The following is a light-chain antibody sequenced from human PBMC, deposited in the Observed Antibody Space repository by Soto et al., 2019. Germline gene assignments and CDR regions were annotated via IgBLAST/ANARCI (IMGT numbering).Light chain of an antibody. CDR2: ANK. Sequence: QAVVTQPPSVSGAPGQRVTISCSGSSSNIGAGYAVHWYQQLPGTAPKLLIYANKNRPSGVPDRFSGSKSGSSASLAITGLQAEDEAEYYCQSYDSSLSGYVVFGGGTKLTVL. V-gene: IGLV1-40*01. CDR3: QSYDSSLSGYVV. CDR1: SSNIGAGYA. J-gene: IGLJ2*01.